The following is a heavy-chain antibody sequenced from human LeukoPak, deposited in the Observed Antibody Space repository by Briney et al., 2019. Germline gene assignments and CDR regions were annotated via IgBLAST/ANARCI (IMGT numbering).Heavy chain of an antibody. CDR2: ISSSSSYI. V-gene: IGHV3-21*06. J-gene: IGHJ4*02. CDR3: AREFRGVTRYFDY. CDR1: GFTFSSYS. D-gene: IGHD3-10*01. Sequence: GGSLRLSCAASGFTFSSYSMNWVRQTPGKGLEWVSSISSSSSYIYYADSLKGRFTISRDNAKNSLYLQMNSLRAEDTAVYYCAREFRGVTRYFDYWGQGTLVTVSS.